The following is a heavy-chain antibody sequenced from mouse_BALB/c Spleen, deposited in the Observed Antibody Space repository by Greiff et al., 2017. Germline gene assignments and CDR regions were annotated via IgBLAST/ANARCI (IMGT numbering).Heavy chain of an antibody. D-gene: IGHD2-14*01. CDR3: ARSGYDEAWFAY. J-gene: IGHJ3*01. CDR2: INPGSGGT. Sequence: VQLQQSGAELVRPGTSVKVSCKASGYAFTNYLIEWVKQRPGQGLEWIGVINPGSGGTNYNEKFKGKATLTADKSSSTAYMQLSSLTSDDSAVYFCARSGYDEAWFAYWGQGTLDTVSA. CDR1: GYAFTNYL. V-gene: IGHV1-54*01.